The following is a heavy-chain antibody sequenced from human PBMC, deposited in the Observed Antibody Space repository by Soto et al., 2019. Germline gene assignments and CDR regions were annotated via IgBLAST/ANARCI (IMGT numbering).Heavy chain of an antibody. CDR1: GFTFNSYG. CDR2: ISYDGSNK. Sequence: PGGSLRLSCSASGFTFNSYGMHWVRQAPGKGLEWVAVISYDGSNKYYADSVKGRFTISRDNSKNTLYLQMNSLRAEDTAVYYCAKDRHIVLMVYASPVFDYWGQGTLVTAPQ. J-gene: IGHJ4*02. V-gene: IGHV3-30*18. D-gene: IGHD2-8*01. CDR3: AKDRHIVLMVYASPVFDY.